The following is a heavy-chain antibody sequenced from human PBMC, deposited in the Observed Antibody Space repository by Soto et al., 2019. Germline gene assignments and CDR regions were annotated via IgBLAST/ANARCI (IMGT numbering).Heavy chain of an antibody. CDR2: ISYDGRNK. Sequence: GGSLRLSCAASGFSLNDYGMHWVRQPPGKGLEWVADISYDGRNKYYTDSVRGRFTISRDISKGTLYLQMNSLRAEDTAVYYCANSGYSYGPIHSWGQGTLVTVSS. CDR3: ANSGYSYGPIHS. CDR1: GFSLNDYG. J-gene: IGHJ4*02. D-gene: IGHD5-18*01. V-gene: IGHV3-30*18.